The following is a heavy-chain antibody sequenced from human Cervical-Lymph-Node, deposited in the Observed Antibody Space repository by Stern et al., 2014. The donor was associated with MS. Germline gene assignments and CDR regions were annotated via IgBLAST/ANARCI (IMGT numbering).Heavy chain of an antibody. CDR2: ISYTGST. CDR1: GGSIRSDAYY. Sequence: QLQLQESGPGLVKPSPTLSLTCPVSGGSIRSDAYYWSWIRQHPGKGLEWIGYISYTGSTYYNPYLKSRVTISADTSMNQFSLKLSTVTAADTAIYYCARDRTPEYCSPGSCYPDAFDIWGQGILVIVSS. D-gene: IGHD2-15*01. J-gene: IGHJ3*02. V-gene: IGHV4-31*03. CDR3: ARDRTPEYCSPGSCYPDAFDI.